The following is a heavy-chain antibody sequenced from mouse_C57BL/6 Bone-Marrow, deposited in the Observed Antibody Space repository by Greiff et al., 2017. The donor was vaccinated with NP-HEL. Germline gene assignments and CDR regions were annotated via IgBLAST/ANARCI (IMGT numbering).Heavy chain of an antibody. Sequence: QVQLQQSGAELAKPGASVKLSCKASGYTFTSYWMHWVKQRPGQGLEWIGYINPSSGYTKYNQKFKDKATLTADKSSSTAYMQLSSLTYEDSAVYYCASGLYDGYWYFDVWGTGTTVTVSS. CDR3: ASGLYDGYWYFDV. CDR2: INPSSGYT. J-gene: IGHJ1*03. V-gene: IGHV1-7*01. D-gene: IGHD2-3*01. CDR1: GYTFTSYW.